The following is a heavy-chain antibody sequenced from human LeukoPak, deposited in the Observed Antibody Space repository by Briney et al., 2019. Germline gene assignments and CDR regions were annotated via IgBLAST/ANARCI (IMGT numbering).Heavy chain of an antibody. CDR3: ARSYSSGWSGTFDY. CDR2: INPNSGGT. V-gene: IGHV1-2*02. D-gene: IGHD6-19*01. CDR1: GCTFTGYY. J-gene: IGHJ4*02. Sequence: ASVKVSCKASGCTFTGYYMHWVRQAPGQGLEWMGWINPNSGGTNYAQKFQGRVTMTRDTSISTAYMELSRLRSDDTAVYYCARSYSSGWSGTFDYWGQGTLVTVSS.